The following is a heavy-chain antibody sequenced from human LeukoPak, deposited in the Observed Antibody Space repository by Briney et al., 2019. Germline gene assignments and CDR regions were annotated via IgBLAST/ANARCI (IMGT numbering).Heavy chain of an antibody. Sequence: GGSLRLSCAASGFTFDDYGMSWVRQVPGKGLVWVSRINSDGSSTSYADSVKGRFTISRDNAKNTLYLQMNSLRAEDTAVYYCARGSSGAFDPWGQGTLVTVSS. V-gene: IGHV3-74*01. CDR2: INSDGSST. CDR3: ARGSSGAFDP. D-gene: IGHD3-10*01. J-gene: IGHJ5*02. CDR1: GFTFDDYG.